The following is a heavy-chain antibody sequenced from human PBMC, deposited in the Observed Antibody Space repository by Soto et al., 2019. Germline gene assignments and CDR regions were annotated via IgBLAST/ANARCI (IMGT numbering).Heavy chain of an antibody. D-gene: IGHD5-18*01. J-gene: IGHJ4*02. V-gene: IGHV1-18*01. CDR2: ISAYNGNT. Sequence: ASVKVSCKASGYPLTRFAMHWVRQAPGQRLEWMGWISAYNGNTNYAQKLQGRVTMTTDTSTSTAYMELRSLRSDDTAVYYCARGKPQQPDYFDYWGQGTLVTVSS. CDR3: ARGKPQQPDYFDY. CDR1: GYPLTRFA.